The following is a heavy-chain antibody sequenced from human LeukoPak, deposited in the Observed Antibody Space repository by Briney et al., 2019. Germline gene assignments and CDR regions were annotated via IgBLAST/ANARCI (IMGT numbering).Heavy chain of an antibody. CDR2: IYYSGST. Sequence: SQTLSLTCTVSGGSISSGDYYWSWIRQPPGKGLEWIGYIYYSGSTYYNPSLKSRVTISVDTSKNQFSLKLSSVTAADTAVYYCARARTYYYDSSGYTDAFDIWGQGTMVTVSS. CDR3: ARARTYYYDSSGYTDAFDI. V-gene: IGHV4-30-4*01. J-gene: IGHJ3*02. D-gene: IGHD3-22*01. CDR1: GGSISSGDYY.